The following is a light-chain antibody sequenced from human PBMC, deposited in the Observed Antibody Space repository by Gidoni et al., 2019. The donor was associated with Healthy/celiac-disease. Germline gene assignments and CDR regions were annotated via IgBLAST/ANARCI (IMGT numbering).Light chain of an antibody. J-gene: IGKJ5*01. CDR1: QGISSY. V-gene: IGKV1-8*01. Sequence: AIRMTQSPSSLSASTGDRVTITCRASQGISSYLAWYQQKPGKAPNLLIYAASTLQSGVPSRFSGSGSGTDFTLTISCLQSEDFATYYCQQYYSYRITFGQGTRLEIK. CDR2: AAS. CDR3: QQYYSYRIT.